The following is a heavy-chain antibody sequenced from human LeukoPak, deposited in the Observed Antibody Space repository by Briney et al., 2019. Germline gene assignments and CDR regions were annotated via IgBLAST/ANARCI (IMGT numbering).Heavy chain of an antibody. Sequence: PEALSLTCAVYGGSFSGYYWSWIRQPPGKGLEWIGEINHSGSTNYNPSLKSRVTISVDTSKNQFSLKLSSVTAADTAVYYCARGGLTMRTFDYWGQGTLVTVSS. CDR1: GGSFSGYY. CDR3: ARGGLTMRTFDY. D-gene: IGHD4/OR15-4a*01. J-gene: IGHJ4*02. CDR2: INHSGST. V-gene: IGHV4-34*01.